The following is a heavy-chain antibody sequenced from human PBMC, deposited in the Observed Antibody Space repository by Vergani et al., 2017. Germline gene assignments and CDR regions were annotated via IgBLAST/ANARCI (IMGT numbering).Heavy chain of an antibody. Sequence: QVQLQESGPGVVKPSQTLSLTCAVSGGSISSGYHCWTWIRQRPGKGLEWIGYIFYSGTTYDNPSLRSRLTISVDTSQNQFSLKLRSVTAADTAVYYCARHRGDYDRGGMDVWGQETTVTVSS. D-gene: IGHD4-17*01. J-gene: IGHJ6*02. CDR3: ARHRGDYDRGGMDV. CDR1: GGSISSGYHC. CDR2: IFYSGTT. V-gene: IGHV4-31*11.